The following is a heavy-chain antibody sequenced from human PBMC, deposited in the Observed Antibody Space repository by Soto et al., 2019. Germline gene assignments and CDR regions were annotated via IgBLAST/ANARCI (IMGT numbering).Heavy chain of an antibody. CDR3: VVAAQPYYFDY. V-gene: IGHV1-18*01. D-gene: IGHD2-15*01. Sequence: QVQLVQSGAEVKKPGASVKVSCKASGYTFTSYGISWVRQAPGQGLEWMGWISAYNGNTNYAQKLQGRVTMTTDTSPGTADMELSSLRADDTAVYYCVVAAQPYYFDYWGQGTLVTVSS. CDR1: GYTFTSYG. J-gene: IGHJ4*02. CDR2: ISAYNGNT.